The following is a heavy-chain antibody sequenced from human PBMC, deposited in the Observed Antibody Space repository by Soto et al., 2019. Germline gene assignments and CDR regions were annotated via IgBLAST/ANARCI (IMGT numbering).Heavy chain of an antibody. V-gene: IGHV3-30*18. D-gene: IGHD5-12*01. Sequence: QVQLVESGGGVVQPGRSLRLSCAASGFTFSSYGMHWVRQAPGKGLEWVAVISYDGSNKYYADSVKGRFTISRDNSKNTLYLQMNSLRAEDTAVYYCAKDPSGWLHGVPDYWGQGTLVTVSS. J-gene: IGHJ4*02. CDR2: ISYDGSNK. CDR3: AKDPSGWLHGVPDY. CDR1: GFTFSSYG.